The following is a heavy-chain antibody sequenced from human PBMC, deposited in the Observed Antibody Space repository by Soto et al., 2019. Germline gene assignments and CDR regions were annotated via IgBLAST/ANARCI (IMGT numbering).Heavy chain of an antibody. CDR1: GFTFSSYS. CDR2: ISSSSSTI. D-gene: IGHD3-10*01. CDR3: ARDITMVRGESPDY. Sequence: EVQLVESGGGLVQPGGSLRLSCAASGFTFSSYSMNWVRQAPGKGLEWVSYISSSSSTIYYADSVKGRFTISRDNAKNSLYLQMNSLRAEDTAVYYCARDITMVRGESPDYWGQGTLVTVSS. V-gene: IGHV3-48*01. J-gene: IGHJ4*02.